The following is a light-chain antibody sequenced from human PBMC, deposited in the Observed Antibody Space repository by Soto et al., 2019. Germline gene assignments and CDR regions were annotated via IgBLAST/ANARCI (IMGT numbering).Light chain of an antibody. CDR1: QSISSY. CDR2: AAS. CDR3: QQSYSTPLS. J-gene: IGKJ4*01. V-gene: IGKV1-39*01. Sequence: DIQIPQSTSSLSPPVADRVTITCGASQSISSYLNWYQQKPGKAPKLLIYAASSLQSGVPSRFSGSGSGTDFTLTISSMQPEDFANYYCQQSYSTPLSFGGGTQVDIK.